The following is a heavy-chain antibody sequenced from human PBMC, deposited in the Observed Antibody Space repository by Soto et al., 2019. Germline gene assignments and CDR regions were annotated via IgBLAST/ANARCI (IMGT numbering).Heavy chain of an antibody. V-gene: IGHV3-23*01. J-gene: IGHJ4*02. D-gene: IGHD6-13*01. CDR2: ISGSGGST. CDR3: AIGSFSIAAAASYIDY. Sequence: PGGSLRLSCAASGFTFSSYAMSWVRQAPGKGLEWVSAISGSGGSTYYADSVKGRFTISRDNSKNTLYLQMNSLRAEDTAVYYCAIGSFSIAAAASYIDYLGLGDLLTISS. CDR1: GFTFSSYA.